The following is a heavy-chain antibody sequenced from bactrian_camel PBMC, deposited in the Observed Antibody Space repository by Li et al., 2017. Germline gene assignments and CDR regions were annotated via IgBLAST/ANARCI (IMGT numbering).Heavy chain of an antibody. D-gene: IGHD3*01. V-gene: IGHV3S53*01. CDR3: AASFTACVARAHYVERYNY. CDR1: GYMFSVWC. J-gene: IGHJ4*01. CDR2: IDSGDRK. Sequence: HVQLVESGGGSVQAGGSVNVSCEASGYMFSVWCMAWFRQAPGKEREGVAAIDSGDRKSYADFVKGRFTVSRDTAKNTVYLEMNMLKPEDTAMYFCAASFTACVARAHYVERYNYWGQGTQVTVS.